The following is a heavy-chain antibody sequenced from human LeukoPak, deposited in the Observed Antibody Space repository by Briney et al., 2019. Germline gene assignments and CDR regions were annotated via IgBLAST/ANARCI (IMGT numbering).Heavy chain of an antibody. CDR2: ISGSGGST. CDR1: GFTFSSYA. CDR3: AKDSEAGRRITMIVVVALVDY. V-gene: IGHV3-23*01. J-gene: IGHJ4*02. Sequence: SGGSLRLSCAASGFTFSSYAMSWVRQAPGKGLEWVSAISGSGGSTYYADSVKGRFTISRDNSKNTLYLQMNSLRAEDTAVYYCAKDSEAGRRITMIVVVALVDYWGQGTLVTVSS. D-gene: IGHD3-22*01.